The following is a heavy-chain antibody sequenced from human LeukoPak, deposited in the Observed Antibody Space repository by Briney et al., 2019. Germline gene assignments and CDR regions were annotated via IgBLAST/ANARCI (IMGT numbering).Heavy chain of an antibody. CDR1: GGSISSYY. D-gene: IGHD6-13*01. J-gene: IGHJ3*02. CDR2: IYTSGST. Sequence: SETLSLTCTVSGGSISSYYWSWIRQPAGKGLEWIGRIYTSGSTNYNPSLKSRVTMSVDTSKNQFSLKLSSVTAADTAVYHCARSLGSSSSDAFDIWGQGTMVTVSS. CDR3: ARSLGSSSSDAFDI. V-gene: IGHV4-4*07.